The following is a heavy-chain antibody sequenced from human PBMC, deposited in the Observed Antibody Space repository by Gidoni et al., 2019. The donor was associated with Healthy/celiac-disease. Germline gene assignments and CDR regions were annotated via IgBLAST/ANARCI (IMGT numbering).Heavy chain of an antibody. J-gene: IGHJ6*02. D-gene: IGHD1-26*01. V-gene: IGHV3-48*02. CDR1: GFTFSSYS. Sequence: EVQLVASGGGLVQPGGSLRLSCAASGFTFSSYSMNWVRQAPGKGLEWVSYISSSSSTIYYADSVKGRFTISRDNAKNSLYLQMNSLRDEDTAVYYCARDSSGSYFYYYYYGMDVWGQGTTVTVSS. CDR3: ARDSSGSYFYYYYYGMDV. CDR2: ISSSSSTI.